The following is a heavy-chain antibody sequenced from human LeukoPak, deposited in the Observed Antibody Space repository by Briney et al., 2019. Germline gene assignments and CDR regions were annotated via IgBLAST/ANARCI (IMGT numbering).Heavy chain of an antibody. CDR3: AKYYGTDYYYMDV. J-gene: IGHJ6*03. D-gene: IGHD3-10*01. V-gene: IGHV3-23*01. CDR1: GFTFSSYA. CDR2: ISGSSGNT. Sequence: GGSLRLSCAASGFTFSSYAMSWVRQAPGKGLEWVSGISGSSGNTYYADSVKGRFTISRDNSKNTLYLQMNSLRAEDTAVYYCAKYYGTDYYYMDVWGKGTTVTVSS.